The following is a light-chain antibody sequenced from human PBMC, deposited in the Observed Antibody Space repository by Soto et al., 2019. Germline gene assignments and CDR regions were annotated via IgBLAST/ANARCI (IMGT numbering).Light chain of an antibody. CDR1: SSDVGGYNF. Sequence: QSALTQPASVSGSPGQSITISCTGTSSDVGGYNFVSWNQQHPGKAPRLMILDVNNRPSGVSTRFSGSKSGNTASLTISGLQAEDEADYYCCSYSGSSTIVVFGGGTKVTVL. CDR2: DVN. V-gene: IGLV2-14*03. J-gene: IGLJ2*01. CDR3: CSYSGSSTIVV.